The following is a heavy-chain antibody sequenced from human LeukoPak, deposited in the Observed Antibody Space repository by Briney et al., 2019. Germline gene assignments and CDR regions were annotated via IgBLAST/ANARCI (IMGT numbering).Heavy chain of an antibody. CDR1: GGSISSYY. D-gene: IGHD3-10*01. V-gene: IGHV4-59*01. CDR2: IYYSGST. CDR3: AREGRDYYGSGNRGEALGFDP. Sequence: PSETLSLTCTVSGGSISSYYWSWIRQPPGKGLEWIRYIYYSGSTNYNPSLKSRVTISVDTSKNQFSLKLSSVTAADTAVYYCAREGRDYYGSGNRGEALGFDPWGQGTLVTVSS. J-gene: IGHJ5*02.